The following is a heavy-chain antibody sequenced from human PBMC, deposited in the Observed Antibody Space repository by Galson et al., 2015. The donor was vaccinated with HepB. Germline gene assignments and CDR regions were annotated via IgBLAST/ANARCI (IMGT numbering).Heavy chain of an antibody. J-gene: IGHJ4*02. CDR2: IYPGDSDT. D-gene: IGHD3-10*01. CDR1: GYNFIHYW. V-gene: IGHV5-51*01. Sequence: SGAEVKKPGESLQISCKGSGYNFIHYWIGWVRQMPGKGLECMGIIYPGDSDTRYSPSFQGQVTISADKSISTAYLQWSSLKASDTAMYYCARSEWVGELLYFDSWGQGNLVTVSS. CDR3: ARSEWVGELLYFDS.